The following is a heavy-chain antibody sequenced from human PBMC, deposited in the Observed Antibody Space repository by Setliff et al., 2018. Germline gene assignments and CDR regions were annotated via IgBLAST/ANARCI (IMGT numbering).Heavy chain of an antibody. Sequence: SETLSLTCTVSGVSVASHYWSWIRQAPGTGLEWIAYVHDNGETNQNPSLKSRVTISVDTSKNQFSLKMTSATAADTAIYYCARGSTGIYDPWGQGILVTVSS. CDR3: ARGSTGIYDP. D-gene: IGHD1-1*01. V-gene: IGHV4-59*02. J-gene: IGHJ5*02. CDR1: GVSVASHY. CDR2: VHDNGET.